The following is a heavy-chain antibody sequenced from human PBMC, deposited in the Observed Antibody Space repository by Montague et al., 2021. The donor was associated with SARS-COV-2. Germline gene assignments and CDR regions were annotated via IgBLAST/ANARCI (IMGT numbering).Heavy chain of an antibody. CDR2: INYSGKT. J-gene: IGHJ4*02. CDR3: ARETYTSGWFQQFDY. CDR1: GGSISSGTYY. V-gene: IGHV4-39*01. D-gene: IGHD6-19*01. Sequence: SETLSLTCTVSGGSISSGTYYWGWVRQPPGKGLEWIGTINYSGKTYYNPSLKSRVTISVDTSKNQFSLKLSSVTAADTAVYYYARETYTSGWFQQFDYWGQGTLITVSS.